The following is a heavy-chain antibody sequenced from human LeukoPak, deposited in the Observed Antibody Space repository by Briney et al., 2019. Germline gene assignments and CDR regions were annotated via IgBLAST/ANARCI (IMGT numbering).Heavy chain of an antibody. Sequence: PGGSLRLSCAASGFTFSSYGMHWVRQAPGKGLEWVSSISSGGGSTYYADSVKGRFTISRDNSKNTLSLQMHSLRAEDTAVYYCAKGHSGNYYNFDSWGQGTLVTVSS. CDR3: AKGHSGNYYNFDS. CDR1: GFTFSSYG. V-gene: IGHV3-23*01. D-gene: IGHD1-26*01. CDR2: ISSGGGST. J-gene: IGHJ4*02.